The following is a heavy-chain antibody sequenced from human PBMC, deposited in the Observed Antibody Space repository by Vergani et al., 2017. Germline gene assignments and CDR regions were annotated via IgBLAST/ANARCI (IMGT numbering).Heavy chain of an antibody. V-gene: IGHV1-69*02. CDR2: IIPILGIA. CDR3: ARQGHDGIRCSHNWFDP. Sequence: QVQLVQSGAEVKKPGSSVKVSCKASGGTFSSYTISWVRQAPGQGLEWMGRIIPILGIANYAQKFQGRVTITADKSTSTAYMELSSLRSEDTAVYYCARQGHDGIRCSHNWFDPWGQGTLVTVSS. D-gene: IGHD3-10*02. CDR1: GGTFSSYT. J-gene: IGHJ5*02.